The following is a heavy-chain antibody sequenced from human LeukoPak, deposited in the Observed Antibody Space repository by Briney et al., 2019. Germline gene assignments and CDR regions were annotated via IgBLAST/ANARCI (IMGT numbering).Heavy chain of an antibody. CDR1: GGSISRGDHY. CDR2: IYYSGST. V-gene: IGHV4-61*08. D-gene: IGHD3-10*01. CDR3: ARGMVRGPPAG. J-gene: IGHJ4*02. Sequence: PSETLSLTCTVSGGSISRGDHYWSWIRQHPGKGLEWIGYIYYSGSTNYNPSLKSRVTISVDTSKNQFSLKLSSVTAADTAVYYCARGMVRGPPAGWGQGTLVTVSS.